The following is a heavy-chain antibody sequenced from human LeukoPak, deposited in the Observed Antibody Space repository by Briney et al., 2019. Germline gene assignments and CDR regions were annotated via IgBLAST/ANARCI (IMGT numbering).Heavy chain of an antibody. CDR3: ARQSSWGGYYYYYYMDV. CDR1: GGSISSNNYY. CDR2: IYYSGST. J-gene: IGHJ6*03. Sequence: SETLSLTCTVSGGSISSNNYYWGWIRQPPGKGLEWIGSIYYSGSTYYNPSLKSRVTISVDTSKNQFSLNLSSVTAADTAVYYCARQSSWGGYYYYYYMDVWGKGTTVTVSS. D-gene: IGHD6-13*01. V-gene: IGHV4-39*01.